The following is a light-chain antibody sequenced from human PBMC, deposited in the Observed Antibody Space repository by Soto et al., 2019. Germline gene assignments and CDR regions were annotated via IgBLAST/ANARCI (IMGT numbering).Light chain of an antibody. CDR3: AAWNDTLTGPNWV. CDR2: RDD. CDR1: SSNIGANF. V-gene: IGLV1-47*01. Sequence: QSVLTQPPSASGTPGQRVTISCSGSSSNIGANFVYWYQQLPGTAPKLIIYRDDQRASGVPDRISGSKSGSSASLAISGLRSEDEAEYYCAAWNDTLTGPNWVFGGGTKVTVL. J-gene: IGLJ3*02.